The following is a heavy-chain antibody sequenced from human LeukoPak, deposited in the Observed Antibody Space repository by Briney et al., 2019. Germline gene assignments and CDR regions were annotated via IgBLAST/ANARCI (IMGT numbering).Heavy chain of an antibody. CDR1: GFTFSSYG. CDR3: ARDYSKLAPSAEYFQH. CDR2: ISYDGSNK. Sequence: GGSLRLSCTASGFTFSSYGMHWVRQAPGKGLEWVAVISYDGSNKYYADSVKGRFTISRDNSKNTLYLQMNSLRAEDTAVYYCARDYSKLAPSAEYFQHWGQGTLVTVSS. V-gene: IGHV3-30*03. J-gene: IGHJ1*01. D-gene: IGHD6-13*01.